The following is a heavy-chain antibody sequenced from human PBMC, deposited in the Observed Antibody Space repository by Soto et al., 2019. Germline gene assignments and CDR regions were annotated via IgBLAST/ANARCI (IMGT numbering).Heavy chain of an antibody. D-gene: IGHD4-17*01. CDR2: IYPSDSDT. J-gene: IGHJ4*02. CDR3: ARPANTVADHFDL. CDR1: GYTFTIYW. Sequence: GESLKISCQVSGYTFTIYWIGWVRQMPGKGLEWKGIIYPSDSDTRYSPSFQGPVTISADQSINTAYLQWDSLKASDTAIYYCARPANTVADHFDLWGQGTPVTVSS. V-gene: IGHV5-51*01.